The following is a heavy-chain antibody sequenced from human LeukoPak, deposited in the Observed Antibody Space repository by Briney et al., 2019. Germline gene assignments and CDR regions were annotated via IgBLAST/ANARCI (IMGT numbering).Heavy chain of an antibody. CDR2: IHNAGST. J-gene: IGHJ4*02. Sequence: SETLSLTCTVSGDSISSSTYYWGWIRQSPGKGLEWIGSIHNAGSTYYNPSLKSRVSISVDTSKAHFSLKLRSATAADTAVYYCARHGGISGVGPTEDYWGQGTLVTVSS. CDR3: ARHGGISGVGPTEDY. D-gene: IGHD1-26*01. V-gene: IGHV4-39*01. CDR1: GDSISSSTYY.